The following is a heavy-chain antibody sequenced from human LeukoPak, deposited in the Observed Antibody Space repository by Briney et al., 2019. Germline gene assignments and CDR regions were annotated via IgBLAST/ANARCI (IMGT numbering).Heavy chain of an antibody. J-gene: IGHJ4*02. V-gene: IGHV4-34*01. D-gene: IGHD3-10*01. CDR2: IHPSGSP. CDR1: DASFSGYY. Sequence: PSETLSLTCAIYDASFSGYYWSWIRQPPGKGLEWIGEIHPSGSPSYNPSLESRTIISVDASKNQFPLILNSVTAADTALYFCSRGGDASKAGKYWGQGALVTVSS. CDR3: SRGGDASKAGKY.